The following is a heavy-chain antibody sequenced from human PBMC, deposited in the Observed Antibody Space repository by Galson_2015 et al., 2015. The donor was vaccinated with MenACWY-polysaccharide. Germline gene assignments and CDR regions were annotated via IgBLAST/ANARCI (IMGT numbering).Heavy chain of an antibody. D-gene: IGHD2-15*01. CDR3: AKVDCGSSGCKRIDF. J-gene: IGHJ4*02. CDR2: ITGSGDGA. V-gene: IGHV3-23*01. Sequence: SLRLSCAASGFTFSNYAMSWVRQTPGEGLEWVSTITGSGDGAFYGDSVKGRFTTSRDNSKNTLYLHMNSLRTEDTAIYFCAKVDCGSSGCKRIDFWDPGIQVTVSS. CDR1: GFTFSNYA.